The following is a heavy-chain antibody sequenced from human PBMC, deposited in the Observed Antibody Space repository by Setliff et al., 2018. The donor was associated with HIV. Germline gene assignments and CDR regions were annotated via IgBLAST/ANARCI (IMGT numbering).Heavy chain of an antibody. V-gene: IGHV3-7*01. D-gene: IGHD6-19*01. Sequence: SLRLSCAASGFTFSTYWMIWVRQAPGKGLEWVAKIKQDGSEEYHVDSVKGRFTISRDNAKNSVYLQMNSLRVEDTAMYYCTKDHLSGWASDCWGQGTLVTVSS. CDR3: TKDHLSGWASDC. J-gene: IGHJ4*02. CDR1: GFTFSTYW. CDR2: IKQDGSEE.